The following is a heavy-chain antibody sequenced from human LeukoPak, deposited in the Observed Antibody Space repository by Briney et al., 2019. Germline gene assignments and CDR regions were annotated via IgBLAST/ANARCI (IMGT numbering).Heavy chain of an antibody. V-gene: IGHV3-30-3*01. CDR1: GFTFSSYA. D-gene: IGHD2-15*01. CDR3: ARGHCSGGSCYSVYYYYYGMDV. CDR2: IAYDGNSK. J-gene: IGHJ6*02. Sequence: GGSLRLSCAASGFTFSSYAIHWVRQAPGKGLEWVAVIAYDGNSKYYADSVQGRFTISRDNSKNTLDLQMNSLRGEDTAVYYCARGHCSGGSCYSVYYYYYGMDVWGQGTTVTVSS.